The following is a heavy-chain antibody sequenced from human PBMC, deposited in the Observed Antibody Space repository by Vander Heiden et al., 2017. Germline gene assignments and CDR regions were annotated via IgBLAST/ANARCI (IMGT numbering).Heavy chain of an antibody. D-gene: IGHD3-10*01. V-gene: IGHV3-74*01. CDR1: GSTFSSYW. J-gene: IGHJ4*02. CDR2: INGDGSTT. CDR3: GRGADLS. Sequence: VQLVESGRVLVQPGGSLEPSCAASGSTFSSYWMHWVRQAPGKGLLWVSRINGDGSTTDYADSVKGRFTISRDNAKNTLYLQMDSLRAEDTAVYYCGRGADLSWGQGTLVTVSS.